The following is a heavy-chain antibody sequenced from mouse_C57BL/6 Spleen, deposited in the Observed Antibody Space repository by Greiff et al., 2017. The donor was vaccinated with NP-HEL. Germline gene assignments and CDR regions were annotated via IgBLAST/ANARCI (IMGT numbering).Heavy chain of an antibody. CDR2: IHPNSGST. J-gene: IGHJ2*01. CDR1: GYTFTSYW. V-gene: IGHV1-64*01. CDR3: AREGTVVADY. D-gene: IGHD1-1*01. Sequence: VQLQQPGAELVKPGASVKLSCKASGYTFTSYWMHWVKQRPGQGLEWIGMIHPNSGSTNYNEKFKSKATLTVEKSSSTAYMQLSSLTSEDSAVYYCAREGTVVADYWGQGTTLTVSS.